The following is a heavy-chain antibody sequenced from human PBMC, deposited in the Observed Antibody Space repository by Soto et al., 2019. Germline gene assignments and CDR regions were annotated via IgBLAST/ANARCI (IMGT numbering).Heavy chain of an antibody. CDR1: GGTFSSYA. V-gene: IGHV1-69*13. CDR2: IIPIFGTA. D-gene: IGHD7-27*01. CDR3: ARSSRFGNWVFWFDP. J-gene: IGHJ5*02. Sequence: SVKVSCTASGGTFSSYAISWVRQAPGQGLEWMGGIIPIFGTANYAQKFQGRVTITADESTSTAYMELSSLRSEDTAVYYCARSSRFGNWVFWFDPWGQGTLVTVS.